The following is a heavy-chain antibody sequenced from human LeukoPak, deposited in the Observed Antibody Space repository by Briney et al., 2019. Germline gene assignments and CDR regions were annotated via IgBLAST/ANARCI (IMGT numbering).Heavy chain of an antibody. Sequence: GGSLRLSCAASGFTFSSYAMHWVRQAPGKGLEYVSAISSNGGSTYYANSVKGRFTISRDNSKNTLYLQMGSLRAEDMAVYYCARAKVYHFDYWGQGTLVTVSS. CDR3: ARAKVYHFDY. CDR1: GFTFSSYA. CDR2: ISSNGGST. V-gene: IGHV3-64*01. J-gene: IGHJ4*02.